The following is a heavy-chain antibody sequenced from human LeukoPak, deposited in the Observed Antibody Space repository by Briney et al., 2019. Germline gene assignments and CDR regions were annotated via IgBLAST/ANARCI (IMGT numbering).Heavy chain of an antibody. J-gene: IGHJ4*02. CDR3: TRVKYCGGDCYSGRYFDY. D-gene: IGHD2-21*02. Sequence: LSLTCAVYGGSFSGYYWSWIRQAPGKGLEWVGFTRSKAYGGTTEYAASVKGRFTISRDDSKSIAYLQMNSLKTEDTAVYYCTRVKYCGGDCYSGRYFDYWGQGTLVTVSS. CDR1: GGSFSGYY. V-gene: IGHV3-49*03. CDR2: TRSKAYGGTT.